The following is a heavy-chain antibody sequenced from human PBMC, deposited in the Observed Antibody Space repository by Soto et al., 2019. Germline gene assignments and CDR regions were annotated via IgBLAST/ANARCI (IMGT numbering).Heavy chain of an antibody. Sequence: EVQLVESGGGLVQPGGSLRLSCAASGFTFSSYWMHWVRQAPGKWLVWVSRINSDGSSTSYADSVKGRFTISRDNAKNTMSLQRNSLRAGDTAVYYCAVAVAGPTAIVYWGQGTLVTVSS. V-gene: IGHV3-74*01. CDR1: GFTFSSYW. J-gene: IGHJ4*02. CDR2: INSDGSST. CDR3: AVAVAGPTAIVY. D-gene: IGHD6-19*01.